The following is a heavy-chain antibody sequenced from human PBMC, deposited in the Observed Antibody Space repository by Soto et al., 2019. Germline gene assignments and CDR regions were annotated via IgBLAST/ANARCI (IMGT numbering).Heavy chain of an antibody. CDR1: DGFISSGDYY. Sequence: QVQLQESGPGLVKPSQTLSLTCTVSDGFISSGDYYWSWIRQHPGKGLEWIGYIYYSGSTYYNPSLKSRVTISVDTSKNQFSLKLSSVIAADTAVYYCARWWSGSRQGFDPWGQGTLVTVSS. D-gene: IGHD3-3*01. V-gene: IGHV4-31*03. CDR3: ARWWSGSRQGFDP. J-gene: IGHJ5*02. CDR2: IYYSGST.